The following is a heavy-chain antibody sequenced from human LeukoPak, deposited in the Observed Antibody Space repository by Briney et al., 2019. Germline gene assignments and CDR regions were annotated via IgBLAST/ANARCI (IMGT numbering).Heavy chain of an antibody. V-gene: IGHV4-39*01. J-gene: IGHJ3*02. D-gene: IGHD1-26*01. CDR2: IYYSGST. Sequence: PSETLSLTCTVSGGSISSSSYDWGWIRQPPGKGLEWIGGIYYSGSTYYNPSLKSRVTISVETSKNQFSLKLSSVTAADTAVYYCARQNLGADAFDIWGQGTMVTVSS. CDR1: GGSISSSSYD. CDR3: ARQNLGADAFDI.